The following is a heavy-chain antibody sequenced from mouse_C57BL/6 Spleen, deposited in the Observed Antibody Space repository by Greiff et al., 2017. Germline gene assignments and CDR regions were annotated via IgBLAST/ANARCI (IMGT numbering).Heavy chain of an antibody. D-gene: IGHD1-1*01. V-gene: IGHV1-50*01. CDR3: ARFARVGAIDY. J-gene: IGHJ2*01. Sequence: VQLQQPGAELVKPGASVKLSCTASGYTFTSYWMHWVKQRPGQGLEWIGKIDPSDSYTNYNHKFQGKATLTVDTSSSTAYMQLSSLTSEDSAIYYCARFARVGAIDYWGQGTTLTVSS. CDR2: IDPSDSYT. CDR1: GYTFTSYW.